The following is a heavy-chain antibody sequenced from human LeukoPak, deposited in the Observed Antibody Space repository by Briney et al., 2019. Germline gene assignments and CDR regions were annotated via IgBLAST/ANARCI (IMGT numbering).Heavy chain of an antibody. CDR3: ARWPGMGDKNYYFYFLDV. CDR2: IYGGGIT. J-gene: IGHJ6*03. V-gene: IGHV3-53*01. CDR1: GVTVSNNS. Sequence: PGGSLRLSCAASGVTVSNNSMNWVRQAPGKGLGWVSVIYGGGITYCADSLTGGFTISSDNSKNNLYLQLNNRRTEDAAVFYFARWPGMGDKNYYFYFLDVWGKGTTVTISS. D-gene: IGHD3-16*01.